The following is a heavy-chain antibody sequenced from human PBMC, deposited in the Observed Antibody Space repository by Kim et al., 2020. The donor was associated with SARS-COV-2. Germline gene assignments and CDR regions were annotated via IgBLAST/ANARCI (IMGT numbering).Heavy chain of an antibody. CDR1: GYSFTSYW. CDR3: ARRRVGYYGMDV. J-gene: IGHJ6*02. CDR2: IDPSDSYT. D-gene: IGHD1-26*01. Sequence: GESLKISCKGSGYSFTSYWISWVRQMPGKGLEWMGRIDPSDSYTNYSPSFQGHVTISADKSNSTAYLQWSSLKASDTAMYYCARRRVGYYGMDVWGQGTTVTVSS. V-gene: IGHV5-10-1*01.